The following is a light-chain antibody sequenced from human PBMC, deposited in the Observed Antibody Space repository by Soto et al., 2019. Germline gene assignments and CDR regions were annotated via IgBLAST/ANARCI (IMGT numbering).Light chain of an antibody. V-gene: IGKV3-20*01. CDR3: QQYGSSPST. Sequence: EIVLTQSPGTLSFSPGERATLSCRASQSVSSSYLAWYQQKPGRAPRLLIYGASSRATGIPDRFSGSGSGTDFTLTISRLEPEDFAVYYCQQYGSSPSTFGQGTKV. CDR2: GAS. CDR1: QSVSSSY. J-gene: IGKJ1*01.